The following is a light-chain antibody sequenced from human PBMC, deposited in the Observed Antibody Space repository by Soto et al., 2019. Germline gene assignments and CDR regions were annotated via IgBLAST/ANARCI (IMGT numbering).Light chain of an antibody. CDR3: TSYASSNTRVV. CDR2: DVS. J-gene: IGLJ2*01. Sequence: QSALTQPASVSGSPGQSITISCTGTSSDVGGYNYVSWYQQYPGKAPKLMIYDVSYRPSGVSNRFSGSKSDNTASLTISGLQAEDEADYYCTSYASSNTRVVFGGGTQLTVL. V-gene: IGLV2-14*03. CDR1: SSDVGGYNY.